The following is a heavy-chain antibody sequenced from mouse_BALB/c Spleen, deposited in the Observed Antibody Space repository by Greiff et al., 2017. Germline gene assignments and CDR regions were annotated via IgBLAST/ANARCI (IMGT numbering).Heavy chain of an antibody. CDR2: IYPGNVNT. CDR3: ARGAYDYDVAWFAY. J-gene: IGHJ3*01. CDR1: GYTFTSYY. V-gene: IGHV1S56*01. Sequence: QVQLQQSGPELVKPGASVRISCKASGYTFTSYYIHWVKQRPGQGLEWIGWIYPGNVNTKYNEKFKGKATLTADKSSSTAYMQLSSLTSEDSAVYICARGAYDYDVAWFAYWDQGTLVTVAA. D-gene: IGHD2-4*01.